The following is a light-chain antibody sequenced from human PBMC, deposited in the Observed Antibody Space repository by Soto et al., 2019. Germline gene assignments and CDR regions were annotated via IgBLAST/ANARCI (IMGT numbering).Light chain of an antibody. CDR1: QTISSNY. J-gene: IGKJ4*01. CDR3: QQYGSSVLT. Sequence: EIVLTQSPGTVSLSPGERATLSCRASQTISSNYLAWYQQKPGQAPRLLIYDASSRATGIPDRFSGSGSGRDFTLTISRLEPEDFAVYYCQQYGSSVLTFGGGTKVEIK. CDR2: DAS. V-gene: IGKV3-20*01.